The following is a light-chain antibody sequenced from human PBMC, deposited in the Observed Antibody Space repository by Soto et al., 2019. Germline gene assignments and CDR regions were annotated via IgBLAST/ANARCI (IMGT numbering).Light chain of an antibody. CDR2: EVS. J-gene: IGLJ2*01. V-gene: IGLV2-8*01. CDR1: SSDVGGYNY. CDR3: SSYAGSNKV. Sequence: QSVLTQPPSASGSPGQTVTISCTGTSSDVGGYNYVSWYQQHPGKAPKRMIYEVSKRPSGVPDRFSGSKSGNTASLTVSGLHAEDEADYYCSSYAGSNKVFGGGTKLTVL.